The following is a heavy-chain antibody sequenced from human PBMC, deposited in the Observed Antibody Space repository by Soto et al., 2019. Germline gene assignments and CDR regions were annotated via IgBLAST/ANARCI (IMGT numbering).Heavy chain of an antibody. D-gene: IGHD3-10*01. CDR2: IYPGASDI. CDR1: GYTFIYSW. CDR3: ARQGTSRGSDYAAFDF. V-gene: IGHV5-51*01. Sequence: PGESLKISCQASGYTFIYSWVAWVRQVPGKGLEWMGVIYPGASDIRYSPSFEGHVTISADKSTNTAYLQWSSLEAADTAIYYCARQGTSRGSDYAAFDFWGPGTLVTVS. J-gene: IGHJ4*02.